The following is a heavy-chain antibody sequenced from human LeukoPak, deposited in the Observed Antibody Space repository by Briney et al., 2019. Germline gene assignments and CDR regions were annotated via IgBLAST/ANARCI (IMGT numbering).Heavy chain of an antibody. J-gene: IGHJ4*01. D-gene: IGHD4-11*01. Sequence: GGSLRLSCAASGFIYSHYGMHWVRQPRGKGLEWVAVIWSDGSNRFYAGSVKGRFTISRDNSQNTLFLQMNSLRAEDTAMYYCARDAQRGFDYSNSLEYWGHGTLVTVSS. V-gene: IGHV3-33*01. CDR3: ARDAQRGFDYSNSLEY. CDR2: IWSDGSNR. CDR1: GFIYSHYG.